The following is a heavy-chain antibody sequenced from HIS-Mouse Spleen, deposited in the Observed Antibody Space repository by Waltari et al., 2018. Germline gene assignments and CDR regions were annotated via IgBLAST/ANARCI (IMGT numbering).Heavy chain of an antibody. CDR3: AREIPYSSSWYDWYFDL. J-gene: IGHJ2*01. Sequence: QLQLQESGPGLVKPSETLSLTCTVSGGSISSSSYYWGWIRKPPGKGLEWIGSIYYSVSTYYNPSLKIRVTISVDTSKNQFSLKLGSVTAADTAVYYCAREIPYSSSWYDWYFDLWGRGTLVTVSS. V-gene: IGHV4-39*07. D-gene: IGHD6-13*01. CDR2: IYYSVST. CDR1: GGSISSSSYY.